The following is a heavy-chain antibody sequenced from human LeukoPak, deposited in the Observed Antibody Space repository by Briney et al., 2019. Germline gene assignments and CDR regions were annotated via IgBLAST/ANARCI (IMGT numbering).Heavy chain of an antibody. CDR1: RGSVRGKY. J-gene: IGHJ4*02. CDR3: ARGRGDY. D-gene: IGHD3-10*01. Sequence: PAHTLFLPYVVQRGSVRGKYVSWGRQRPGKGLEWIGEINHSGSTNYNPSLKSRVTISVDTSKNQFSLKLSSVTAADTAVYYCARGRGDYWGQGTLVTVSS. CDR2: INHSGST. V-gene: IGHV4-34*01.